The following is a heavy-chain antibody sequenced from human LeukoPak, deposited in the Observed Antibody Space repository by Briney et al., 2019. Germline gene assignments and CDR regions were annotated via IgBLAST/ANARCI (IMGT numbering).Heavy chain of an antibody. CDR1: GGSIRSYY. CDR3: AGAWSPLQFYYYYYMDV. Sequence: SETLSLTCTVSGGSIRSYYWSWIRQPAGKGLEWIGRIYTSGSTNYNPSLKSRVTISVDTSKNQFSLKLSSVTAADTAVYYCAGAWSPLQFYYYYYMDVWGKGTTVTVSS. V-gene: IGHV4-4*07. CDR2: IYTSGST. D-gene: IGHD6-19*01. J-gene: IGHJ6*03.